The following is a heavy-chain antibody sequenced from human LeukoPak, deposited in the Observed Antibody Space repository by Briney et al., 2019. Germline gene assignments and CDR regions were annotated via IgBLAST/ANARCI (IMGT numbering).Heavy chain of an antibody. CDR3: ARGYEYCSRSISFFSFRN. V-gene: IGHV4-31*03. D-gene: IGHD2-2*01. Sequence: IPPETLSLTCTVSGGSISSGGYYWSWIRQHPGKGLEWIGYIYYSGSTYYNPSLKSRVTISVDTSKNQFSLKLSSVTAADTAVYYCARGYEYCSRSISFFSFRNWGQGPLVTVSS. J-gene: IGHJ4*02. CDR2: IYYSGST. CDR1: GGSISSGGYY.